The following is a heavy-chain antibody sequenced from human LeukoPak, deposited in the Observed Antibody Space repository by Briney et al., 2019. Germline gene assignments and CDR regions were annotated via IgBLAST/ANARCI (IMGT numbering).Heavy chain of an antibody. CDR1: GFTFSSYA. J-gene: IGHJ6*03. D-gene: IGHD3-9*01. Sequence: GGSLRLSCAASGFTFSSYAMHWVRQAPGKGLEWVAVISYDGSNKYYADSVKGRFTISRDNSKNTLYLQMNSLRAEDTAVYYCARLIAAPHSDILTGYRNYMDVWGKGTTVTVSS. CDR3: ARLIAAPHSDILTGYRNYMDV. CDR2: ISYDGSNK. V-gene: IGHV3-30*04.